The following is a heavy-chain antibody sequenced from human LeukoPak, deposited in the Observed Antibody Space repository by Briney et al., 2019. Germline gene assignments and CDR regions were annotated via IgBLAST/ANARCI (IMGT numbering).Heavy chain of an antibody. CDR3: ARDGTADDYYYYMDV. Sequence: GGSLRLSCAASGFTFSSYWMSWVRQAPGKGLEWVANIKQDGSEKYYVDSVKGRFTISRDNAKSSLYLQMNSLRAEDTAVYYCARDGTADDYYYYMDVWGKGTTVTVSS. CDR2: IKQDGSEK. D-gene: IGHD2-2*01. CDR1: GFTFSSYW. J-gene: IGHJ6*03. V-gene: IGHV3-7*01.